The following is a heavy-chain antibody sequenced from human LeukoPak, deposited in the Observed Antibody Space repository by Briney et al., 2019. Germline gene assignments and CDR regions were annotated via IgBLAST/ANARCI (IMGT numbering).Heavy chain of an antibody. J-gene: IGHJ4*02. CDR1: GLTFSSYA. V-gene: IGHV3-23*01. Sequence: GVSLTLSCAASGLTFSSYAMSWVRQAPGKGLEWVSAISGSGGSTYYADSVKGRFTISRDNSKNPLYLQMNSLRAEDTAVYYCAKHKVGATNPYTGAFDYWGQGTLVTVSS. CDR2: ISGSGGST. D-gene: IGHD1-26*01. CDR3: AKHKVGATNPYTGAFDY.